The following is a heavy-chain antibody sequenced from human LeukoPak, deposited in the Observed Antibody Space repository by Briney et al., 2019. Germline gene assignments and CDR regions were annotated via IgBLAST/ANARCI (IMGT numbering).Heavy chain of an antibody. Sequence: ASLKVSCKASGYTFTDYYMHWVRQAPGQGLEWMGIINPSGGSTSYAQKFQGRVTMTRDTSTSTVYMELSSLRSEDTAVYYCARVGDTYYYDSSGYSLHYWGQGTLVTVSS. CDR1: GYTFTDYY. V-gene: IGHV1-46*01. J-gene: IGHJ4*02. CDR3: ARVGDTYYYDSSGYSLHY. D-gene: IGHD3-22*01. CDR2: INPSGGST.